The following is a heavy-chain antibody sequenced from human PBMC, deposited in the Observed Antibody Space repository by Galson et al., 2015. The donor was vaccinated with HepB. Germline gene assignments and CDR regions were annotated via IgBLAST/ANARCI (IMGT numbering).Heavy chain of an antibody. D-gene: IGHD5-18*01. CDR1: GFTFSSYA. Sequence: SLRLSCAASGFTFSSYAMTWVRQAPGKGLEWVSAISGRGSSTYYADSVKGRFTLSRDNSKDTLCLQMNSLRAEDTAVYYCATFMDASLDIDYWGQGTLVPVSS. V-gene: IGHV3-23*01. J-gene: IGHJ4*02. CDR3: ATFMDASLDIDY. CDR2: ISGRGSST.